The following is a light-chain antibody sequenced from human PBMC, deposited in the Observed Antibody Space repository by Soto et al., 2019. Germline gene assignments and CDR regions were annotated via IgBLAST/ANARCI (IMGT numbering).Light chain of an antibody. Sequence: EIVLTQSPATLSLSPGQRATLSCRASQSVSVYLAWYRQTPGQAPRLLISDDSNRATGIPARFSGSGSGTEFTLTISSLEREDSAVYYCQQRSHWPRTFGQGTKVDI. V-gene: IGKV3-11*01. CDR2: DDS. J-gene: IGKJ1*01. CDR3: QQRSHWPRT. CDR1: QSVSVY.